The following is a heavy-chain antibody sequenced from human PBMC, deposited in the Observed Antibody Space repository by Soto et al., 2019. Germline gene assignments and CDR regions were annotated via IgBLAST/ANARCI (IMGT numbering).Heavy chain of an antibody. CDR3: AKDNELWLLGWYFDL. J-gene: IGHJ2*01. Sequence: GSLRLSCAASGFTFSSYGMHWVRQAPGKGLEWVAVISYDGSNKYYADSVKGRFTISRDNSKNTLYLQMNSLRAEDTAVYYCAKDNELWLLGWYFDLWGRGTLVTVSS. D-gene: IGHD5-18*01. CDR1: GFTFSSYG. V-gene: IGHV3-30*18. CDR2: ISYDGSNK.